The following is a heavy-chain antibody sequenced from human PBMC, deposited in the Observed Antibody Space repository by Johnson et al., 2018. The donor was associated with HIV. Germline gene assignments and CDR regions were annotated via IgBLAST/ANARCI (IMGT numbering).Heavy chain of an antibody. CDR3: AKDMGAYQLLYAFDI. Sequence: VQLVESGGGLVQPGGSLRLSCAASGFTFGSYAMNWVRQAPGKGLEWVSVIYSGGSTFYADSVKGRFTISRDNSKNTLYLQMNSLRAEDTAVYYCAKDMGAYQLLYAFDIWGQGTMVTVSS. CDR2: IYSGGST. V-gene: IGHV3-66*01. J-gene: IGHJ3*02. CDR1: GFTFGSYA. D-gene: IGHD2-2*02.